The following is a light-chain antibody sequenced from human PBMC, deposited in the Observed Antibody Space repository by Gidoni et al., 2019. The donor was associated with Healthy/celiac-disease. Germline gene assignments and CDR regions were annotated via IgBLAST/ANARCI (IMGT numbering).Light chain of an antibody. J-gene: IGKJ1*01. CDR3: QQDNSVPRT. V-gene: IGKV1-12*01. CDR1: QCISRW. Sequence: DRQMTQSPSSVSASVVASVTITCRSSQCISRWLAWYQQKPGKAPKLLIYDASSFKSGVPSRFSGRGSGTDFTLTISSLQPEDFATYYCQQDNSVPRTLGQGTKVEIK. CDR2: DAS.